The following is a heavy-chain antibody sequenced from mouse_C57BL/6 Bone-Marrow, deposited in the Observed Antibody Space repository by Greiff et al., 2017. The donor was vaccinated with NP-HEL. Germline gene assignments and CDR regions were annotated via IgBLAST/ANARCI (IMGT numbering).Heavy chain of an antibody. D-gene: IGHD2-5*01. V-gene: IGHV7-3*01. CDR2: IRNKANGYTT. CDR1: GFTFTDYY. CDR3: AKYRKSNCPGDWYFDV. J-gene: IGHJ1*03. Sequence: EVNLVESGGGLVQPGGSLSLSCAASGFTFTDYYMSWVRQPPGKALEWLGFIRNKANGYTTEYSASVKGRFTISRDNSQSIRYLQMNALRAEDSATYSCAKYRKSNCPGDWYFDVWGTGTTVTVSS.